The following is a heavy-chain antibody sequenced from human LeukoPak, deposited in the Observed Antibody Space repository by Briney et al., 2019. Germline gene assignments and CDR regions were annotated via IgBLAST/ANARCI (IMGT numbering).Heavy chain of an antibody. Sequence: ASVKVSCKASGYTFTGYGITWVRQAPGQGLEWMGWISAHTGTTNYAQKFQGRVTMTIDTSTSTVFMELRSLRSDDTAVYYCARMARIWFGESWYNWFDPWGQGTLVTVSS. CDR1: GYTFTGYG. CDR3: ARMARIWFGESWYNWFDP. J-gene: IGHJ5*02. D-gene: IGHD3-10*01. V-gene: IGHV1-18*01. CDR2: ISAHTGTT.